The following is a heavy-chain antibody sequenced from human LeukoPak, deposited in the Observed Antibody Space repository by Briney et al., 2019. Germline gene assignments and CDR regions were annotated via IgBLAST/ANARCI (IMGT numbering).Heavy chain of an antibody. V-gene: IGHV4-59*01. CDR2: IYYSGST. CDR3: ARQLGYCSSTRCNTWFAP. J-gene: IGHJ5*02. D-gene: IGHD2-2*02. Sequence: SETLSLTCTVSGGSISSFYWSWIRQPPGKDLEWIGYIYYSGSTNYNPSLKSRVTISVGTSKNQLSLKLSSVTAADTAVYYCARQLGYCSSTRCNTWFAPWGQGTLVIVSS. CDR1: GGSISSFY.